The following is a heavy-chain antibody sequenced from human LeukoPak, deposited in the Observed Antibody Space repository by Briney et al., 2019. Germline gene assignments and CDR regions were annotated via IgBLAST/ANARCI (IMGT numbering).Heavy chain of an antibody. D-gene: IGHD3-10*01. V-gene: IGHV4-4*02. Sequence: SETLSLTCAVSGGSISSSNWWSWVRQPPGKGLEWIGEINHSGSTNYNPSLKSRVTISVDPSKNQFSLKLTSVTAADTAVYYCARGRYYYGLGSYGWFDPWGQGTLVTVSS. CDR1: GGSISSSNW. CDR3: ARGRYYYGLGSYGWFDP. J-gene: IGHJ5*02. CDR2: INHSGST.